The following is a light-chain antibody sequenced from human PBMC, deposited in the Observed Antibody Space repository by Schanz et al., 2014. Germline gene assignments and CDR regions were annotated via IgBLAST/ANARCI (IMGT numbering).Light chain of an antibody. V-gene: IGLV2-23*03. CDR3: CSYASGGGFSYV. CDR1: SSDVGSFNL. CDR2: EGS. J-gene: IGLJ1*01. Sequence: QSALTQPASVSGSPGQSITISCTGTSSDVGSFNLVSWYQQHPGKAPTLVIYEGSKRPSGVSDRFSGSRSGNTASLTISGLQAEDEADYYCCSYASGGGFSYVFGTGTKLTVL.